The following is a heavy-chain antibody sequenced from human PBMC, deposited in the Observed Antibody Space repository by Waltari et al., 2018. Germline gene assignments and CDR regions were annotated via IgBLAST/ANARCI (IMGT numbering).Heavy chain of an antibody. CDR2: IRSTGSYT. V-gene: IGHV3-21*01. Sequence: EVQLVESGGGLVKPGGSLRLSCSASGFTFSSYSMNWVRQAPGKGREWVSSIRSTGSYTHYADSVKGRFTISRDNAKNSLYLQMNSLRAEDTAVYYCARGGWGFYLDDWGQGKLVTFSS. J-gene: IGHJ4*02. CDR3: ARGGWGFYLDD. CDR1: GFTFSSYS. D-gene: IGHD7-27*01.